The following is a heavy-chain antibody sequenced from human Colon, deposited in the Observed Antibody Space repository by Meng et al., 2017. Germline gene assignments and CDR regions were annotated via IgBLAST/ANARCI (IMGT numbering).Heavy chain of an antibody. D-gene: IGHD3-9*01. CDR2: IHPSGST. CDR1: GGSFSAYY. CDR3: ARGVDWAKSGNF. Sequence: QWGAGLLKPSEPRSLPWAVYGGSFSAYYLTWLRQPPGKGLEWVGEIHPSGSTYYSPSLQSRVTITLDTSKNQFSLTLSSMTAADTAVYYCARGVDWAKSGNFWGQGTLVTVSS. V-gene: IGHV4-34*01. J-gene: IGHJ4*02.